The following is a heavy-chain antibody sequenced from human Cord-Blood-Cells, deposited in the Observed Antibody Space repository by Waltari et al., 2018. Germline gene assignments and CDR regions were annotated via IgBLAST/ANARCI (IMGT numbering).Heavy chain of an antibody. Sequence: QVQLVQSGAEVKKPGASVKVSCKASGYTFTGYYMHWVRQAPGQGLEWMGWINPNSGGTTYAQKFQGRVTMTRDTSISTAYMELSRLRSDDTAVYYCARGAVRNAFDIWGQGTMVTVSS. CDR1: GYTFTGYY. J-gene: IGHJ3*02. D-gene: IGHD3-10*01. CDR3: ARGAVRNAFDI. CDR2: INPNSGGT. V-gene: IGHV1-2*02.